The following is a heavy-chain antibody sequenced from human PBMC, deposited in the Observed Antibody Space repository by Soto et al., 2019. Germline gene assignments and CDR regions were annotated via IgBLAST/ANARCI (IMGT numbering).Heavy chain of an antibody. CDR1: GFTFGVYN. CDR2: ISYDGSDE. CDR3: ATGHRGLTGLPAVITDPNWFDP. D-gene: IGHD2-21*01. Sequence: QARLEASGGGGVQVGTSVRIPCASSGFTFGVYNMQGVRQAPGRGLECVGVISYDGSDEYYSDSVEGRFTISRDNSQNNLFLQMNSLRLEDTAVYYCATGHRGLTGLPAVITDPNWFDPRGQGALVSVSS. J-gene: IGHJ5*01. V-gene: IGHV3-30*03.